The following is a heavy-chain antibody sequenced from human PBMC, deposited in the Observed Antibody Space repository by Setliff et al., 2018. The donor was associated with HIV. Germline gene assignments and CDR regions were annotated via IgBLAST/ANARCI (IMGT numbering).Heavy chain of an antibody. CDR2: VSPGGTT. J-gene: IGHJ4*02. Sequence: LSLTCAVSGYSISSGHYWGWIRQPPGEGLEWIGSVSPGGTTYYNPSLKSRVTISVDTSQNQVSLKLTSVTAADTAVYYCARGGATGTTRLDYWGQGTLVTVSS. D-gene: IGHD1-7*01. CDR1: GYSISSGHY. CDR3: ARGGATGTTRLDY. V-gene: IGHV4-38-2*01.